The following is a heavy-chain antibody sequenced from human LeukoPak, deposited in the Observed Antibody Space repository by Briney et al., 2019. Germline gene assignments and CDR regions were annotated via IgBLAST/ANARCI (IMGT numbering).Heavy chain of an antibody. Sequence: GGSRRLSCAASGFIFSSYSMNWARQAPGKGLEWFSYISSSSTTIYYADSVKGRFTISRDNAKNSLYMQMNSLKAEDTAVYYCARNRFPITGTTNNYYYMDVWGKGTTVTVSS. CDR3: ARNRFPITGTTNNYYYMDV. CDR2: ISSSSTTI. D-gene: IGHD1-7*01. J-gene: IGHJ6*03. V-gene: IGHV3-48*04. CDR1: GFIFSSYS.